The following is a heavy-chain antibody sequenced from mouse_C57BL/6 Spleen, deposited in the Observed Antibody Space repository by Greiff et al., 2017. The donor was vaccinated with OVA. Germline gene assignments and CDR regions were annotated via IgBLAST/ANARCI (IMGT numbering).Heavy chain of an antibody. CDR2: IYPRSGNT. V-gene: IGHV1-81*01. Sequence: VKLMESGAELARPGASVKLSCKASGYTFTSYGISWVKQRTGQGLEWIGEIYPRSGNTYYNEKFKGKATLTADKSSSTAYMELRSLTSEDSAVYFCASQIKGVMDYWGQGTSVTVSS. J-gene: IGHJ4*01. CDR1: GYTFTSYG. CDR3: ASQIKGVMDY. D-gene: IGHD2-4*01.